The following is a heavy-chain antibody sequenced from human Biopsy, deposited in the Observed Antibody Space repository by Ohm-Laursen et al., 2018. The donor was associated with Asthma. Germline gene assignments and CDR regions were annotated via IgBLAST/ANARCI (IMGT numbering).Heavy chain of an antibody. CDR2: ISYDGSSI. D-gene: IGHD6-19*01. V-gene: IGHV3-30-3*01. J-gene: IGHJ4*02. CDR3: AREGVAGTHIED. CDR1: RFTYE. Sequence: SLGLSCSATRFTYEMHWVRQAPGKGLEWVAVISYDGSSIYYADSVKGRFTISRDNSKNTLSLQMNSLTAEDTAVYYCAREGVAGTHIEDWGQGTLVTVSS.